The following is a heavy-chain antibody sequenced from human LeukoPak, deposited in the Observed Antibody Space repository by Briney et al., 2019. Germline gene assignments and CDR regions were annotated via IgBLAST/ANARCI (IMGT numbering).Heavy chain of an antibody. CDR1: GFTFSSYA. V-gene: IGHV3-23*01. J-gene: IGHJ1*01. D-gene: IGHD1-1*01. Sequence: GGSLRLSCAASGFTFSSYAMSWVRQAPGKGLEWVSAISASGGNTYYADSVKGRFTISRDNSKNTLFLQMNSLTAEDTAVYYCAKHGGTTGTTRYFQHWGQGTLVTVSS. CDR3: AKHGGTTGTTRYFQH. CDR2: ISASGGNT.